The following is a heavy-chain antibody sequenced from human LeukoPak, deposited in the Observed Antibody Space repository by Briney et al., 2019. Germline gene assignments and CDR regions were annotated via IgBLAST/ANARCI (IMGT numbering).Heavy chain of an antibody. CDR2: IYYSGST. CDR1: GGSISSSSYY. CDR3: ARGIYWFDP. Sequence: NTSETLSLTCTVSGGSISSSSYYWGWIRQPPGKGLEWIGSIYYSGSTYYNPSLKSRVTISVDTSKNQFSLKLSSVTAADTAVYYCARGIYWFDPWGQGTLVTVSS. V-gene: IGHV4-39*07. J-gene: IGHJ5*02.